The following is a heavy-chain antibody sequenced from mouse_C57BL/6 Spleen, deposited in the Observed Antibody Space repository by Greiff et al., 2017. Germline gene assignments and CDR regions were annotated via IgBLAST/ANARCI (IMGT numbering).Heavy chain of an antibody. CDR1: GFTFTDYY. CDR2: IRNKANGYTT. J-gene: IGHJ1*03. Sequence: DVKLQESGGGLVQPGGSLSLSCAASGFTFTDYYMSWVRQPPGKALEWLGFIRNKANGYTTEYSASVKGRFTISRDNSQSILYLQMNALRAEDSATYYCARYRGWYFDVWGTGTTVTVSS. CDR3: ARYRGWYFDV. V-gene: IGHV7-3*01.